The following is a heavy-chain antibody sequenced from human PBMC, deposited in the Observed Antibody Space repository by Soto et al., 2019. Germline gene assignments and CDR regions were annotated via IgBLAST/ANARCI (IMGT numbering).Heavy chain of an antibody. D-gene: IGHD5-12*01. J-gene: IGHJ4*02. CDR2: ISYDGSNK. CDR3: AKGSTRWLESLLDY. V-gene: IGHV3-30*18. CDR1: GFTFSIFG. Sequence: LRLSCTASGFTFSIFGMRWVRQAPGKGPEWVAVISYDGSNKYYADFVRGRFTISRDNSKSTVYLQMNSLRAEDTAVYYCAKGSTRWLESLLDYWGQGTLVTVSS.